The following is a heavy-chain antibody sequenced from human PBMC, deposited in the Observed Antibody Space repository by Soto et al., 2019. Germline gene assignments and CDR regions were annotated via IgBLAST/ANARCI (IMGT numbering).Heavy chain of an antibody. Sequence: PGESLKISCKGSGYSFTSYWISWVRQMPGKGLEWMGRIDPSDSYTNYSPSFQGHVTISADKSISTAYLQWSSLKASDTAMYYCARHPGRYCTNGVCSNWFDPWGQGTLVTVSS. D-gene: IGHD2-8*01. V-gene: IGHV5-10-1*01. J-gene: IGHJ5*02. CDR2: IDPSDSYT. CDR1: GYSFTSYW. CDR3: ARHPGRYCTNGVCSNWFDP.